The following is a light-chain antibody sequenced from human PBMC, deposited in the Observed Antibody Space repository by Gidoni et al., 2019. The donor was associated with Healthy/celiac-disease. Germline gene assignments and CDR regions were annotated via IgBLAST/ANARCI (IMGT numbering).Light chain of an antibody. CDR1: SSNIGAGYD. J-gene: IGLJ1*01. V-gene: IGLV1-40*01. CDR2: GNS. Sequence: QSVLTQPPSVYGAPGQRVTIACTGSSSNIGAGYDVHWYQQLPVTAPKLLIYGNSNRPSGVPDRFSGSKSGTSASLAITGLQAEDEADYYCQSYDSSLSGSYVFGTGTKVTVL. CDR3: QSYDSSLSGSYV.